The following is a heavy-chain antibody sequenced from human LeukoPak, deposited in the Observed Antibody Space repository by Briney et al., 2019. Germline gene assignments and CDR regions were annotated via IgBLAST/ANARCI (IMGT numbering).Heavy chain of an antibody. CDR2: IYYSGST. CDR1: GGSISSSSYY. V-gene: IGHV4-39*01. J-gene: IGHJ5*02. Sequence: SETLSLTCTVSGGSISSSSYYWGWIRQPPGKGLEWIGSIYYSGSTYYNPSLKSRVTISVDTSKNQFSLKLSSVTAADTAVYHCARHGNPTPYYYDSSGYYYSWFDPWGQGTLVTVSS. D-gene: IGHD3-22*01. CDR3: ARHGNPTPYYYDSSGYYYSWFDP.